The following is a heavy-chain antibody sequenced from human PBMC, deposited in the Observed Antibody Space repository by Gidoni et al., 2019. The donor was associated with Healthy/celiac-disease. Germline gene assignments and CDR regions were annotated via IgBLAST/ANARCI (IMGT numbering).Heavy chain of an antibody. D-gene: IGHD3-22*01. CDR1: GGSISSYY. J-gene: IGHJ1*01. Sequence: QVQLQESGPGRVKPSETLSLTCPVSGGSISSYYWSWIRQPPGKGLEWIGYIYYSGSTNYNPSLKSRVTISVDTSKNQFSLKLSSVTAADTAVYYCARASNYYDSSGYDEYFQHWGQGTLVTVSS. CDR3: ARASNYYDSSGYDEYFQH. CDR2: IYYSGST. V-gene: IGHV4-59*01.